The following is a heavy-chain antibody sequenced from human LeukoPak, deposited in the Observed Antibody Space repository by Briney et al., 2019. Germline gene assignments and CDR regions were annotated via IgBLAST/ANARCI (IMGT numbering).Heavy chain of an antibody. CDR1: GFTFSTFL. Sequence: GGSLRLSCAASGFTFSTFLMHWVRQAPGEGPVWVSRINNDGSTTNYADSVKGRFTISRDNAKNTLYLQMNSLTDDDTAVYYCATAGQYRFDNWGQGTLVTVSS. CDR2: INNDGSTT. D-gene: IGHD6-19*01. CDR3: ATAGQYRFDN. V-gene: IGHV3-74*01. J-gene: IGHJ5*02.